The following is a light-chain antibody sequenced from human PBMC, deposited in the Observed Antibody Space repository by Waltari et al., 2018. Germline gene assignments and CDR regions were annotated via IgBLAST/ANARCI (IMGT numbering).Light chain of an antibody. CDR2: DAS. CDR3: QQRSNWPPELT. V-gene: IGKV3-11*01. CDR1: QSVCTS. J-gene: IGKJ4*01. Sequence: EIVLIHSPATLPSSPGERATLSCRASQSVCTSLAWYQQKPGQAPRILIWDASNRARGTPARFSGSGSGTDFTLTISGLEPEDFAVYYCQQRSNWPPELTFGGGTKVEIK.